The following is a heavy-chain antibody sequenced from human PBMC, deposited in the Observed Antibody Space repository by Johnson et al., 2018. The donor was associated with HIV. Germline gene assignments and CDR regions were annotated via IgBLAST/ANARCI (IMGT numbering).Heavy chain of an antibody. CDR3: AKEKWFGELFSAFDI. CDR1: GFTFSSYG. J-gene: IGHJ3*02. CDR2: INWNGGST. D-gene: IGHD3-10*01. V-gene: IGHV3-NL1*01. Sequence: QVQLVESGGGLVQPGGSLRLSCAASGFTFSSYGMHWVRQAPGKGLEWVSGINWNGGSTGYADSVKGRFTISRDNAKNSLYLQMNSLRAEDTAVYYCAKEKWFGELFSAFDIWGQGTMVTVSS.